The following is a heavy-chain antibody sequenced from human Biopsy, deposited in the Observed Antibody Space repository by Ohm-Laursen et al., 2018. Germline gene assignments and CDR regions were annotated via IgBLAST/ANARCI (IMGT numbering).Heavy chain of an antibody. J-gene: IGHJ3*01. D-gene: IGHD3-16*01. V-gene: IGHV1-2*02. CDR1: GYAVNDYF. CDR2: ISPNSGGT. Sequence: ASVKVSCKGSGYAVNDYFLHWLRQAPGQGPEWMGWISPNSGGTNYAQKFQGRVTMTTDTSTSTVYLELRRLISDDAAVYYCARDIMNRIAGLVARSDVFDFWGQGTMVTVSS. CDR3: ARDIMNRIAGLVARSDVFDF.